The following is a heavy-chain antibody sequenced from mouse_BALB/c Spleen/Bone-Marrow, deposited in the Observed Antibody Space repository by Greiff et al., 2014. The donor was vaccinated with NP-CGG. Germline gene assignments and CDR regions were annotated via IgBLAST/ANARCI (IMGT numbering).Heavy chain of an antibody. Sequence: DLVKPGASVKLSCKASGYTFTSYWINWIKQRPGQGLEWIGRFAPGSGNTYYNEMFKGKATLTVDTSSSTAYIQLSSLSSEDSAVYFSARARSTVITTWDFDVWGAGTTVTVSS. CDR2: FAPGSGNT. V-gene: IGHV1S41*01. CDR1: GYTFTSYW. D-gene: IGHD2-4*01. J-gene: IGHJ1*01. CDR3: ARARSTVITTWDFDV.